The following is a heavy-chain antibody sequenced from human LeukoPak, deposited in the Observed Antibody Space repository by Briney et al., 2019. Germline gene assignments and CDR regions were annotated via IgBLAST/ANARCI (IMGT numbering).Heavy chain of an antibody. D-gene: IGHD5-12*01. J-gene: IGHJ4*02. CDR3: AQDYVVATSTHIV. V-gene: IGHV3-30*18. CDR2: ISYDGSNK. CDR1: GFTFSSYG. Sequence: GGSLRLSCAASGFTFSSYGMHWVRQAPGKGLEWVAVISYDGSNKYYADSVKGRFTISRDNSKNTLYLQMNSLRAEDTAVYYCAQDYVVATSTHIVWGQGTLVTVSS.